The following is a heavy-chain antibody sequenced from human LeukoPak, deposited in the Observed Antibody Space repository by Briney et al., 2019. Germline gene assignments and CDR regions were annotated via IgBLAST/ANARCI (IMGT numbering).Heavy chain of an antibody. J-gene: IGHJ4*02. CDR2: IWYDGSNK. V-gene: IGHV3-33*08. Sequence: GVLRLSCAASGFTFSSYAMSWVRQAPGKGLEWVAVIWYDGSNKYYADSVKGRFTISRGNSKNTLYLQMNSLRAEDTAVYYCARDLTVTTFDYWGQGTLVTVSS. CDR1: GFTFSSYA. CDR3: ARDLTVTTFDY. D-gene: IGHD4-17*01.